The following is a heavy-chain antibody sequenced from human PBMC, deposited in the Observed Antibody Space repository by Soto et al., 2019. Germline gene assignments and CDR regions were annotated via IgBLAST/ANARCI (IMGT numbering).Heavy chain of an antibody. D-gene: IGHD2-15*01. V-gene: IGHV3-30*18. Sequence: ESGGGVVQPGRSLRLSCAASGFTFSSYGMHWVRQAPGKGLEWVAVISYDGSNKYYADSVKGRFTISRDNSKNTLYLQMNRLRAEDTAVYYCAKDRHCSGGSCVSDFDYWGQGTLVTVSS. CDR1: GFTFSSYG. J-gene: IGHJ4*02. CDR3: AKDRHCSGGSCVSDFDY. CDR2: ISYDGSNK.